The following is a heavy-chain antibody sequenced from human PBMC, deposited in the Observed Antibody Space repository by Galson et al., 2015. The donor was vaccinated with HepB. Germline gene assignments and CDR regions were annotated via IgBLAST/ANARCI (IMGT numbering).Heavy chain of an antibody. Sequence: SVKVSCKASGYTFTAYYIHWVRQAPGQGPEWMGWINPNSDGTNYAQKFQGWVTMTRDTSFNTAYMELSRLKSDDTAVYYCAREGSARKVPDYYGLDVWGQGTRVSVS. CDR3: AREGSARKVPDYYGLDV. CDR1: GYTFTAYY. V-gene: IGHV1-2*04. CDR2: INPNSDGT. J-gene: IGHJ6*02. D-gene: IGHD2-2*01.